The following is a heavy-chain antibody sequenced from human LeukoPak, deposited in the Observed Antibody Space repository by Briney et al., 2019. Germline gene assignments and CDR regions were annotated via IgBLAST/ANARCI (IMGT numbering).Heavy chain of an antibody. Sequence: GGSLRLSCAASGFTFSDYYMSWIRQAPGKGLEWVSYISSSGSTIYYADSVKGRFTISRDNAKNSLYLQMNSLRAEDTAVYYCAREGFSSSSSIYFDYWGQGTLVTVSS. CDR3: AREGFSSSSSIYFDY. CDR1: GFTFSDYY. D-gene: IGHD6-6*01. J-gene: IGHJ4*02. V-gene: IGHV3-11*01. CDR2: ISSSGSTI.